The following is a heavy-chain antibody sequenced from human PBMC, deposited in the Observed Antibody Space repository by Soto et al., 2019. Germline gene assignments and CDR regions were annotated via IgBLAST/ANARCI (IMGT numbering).Heavy chain of an antibody. V-gene: IGHV3-23*01. CDR2: ISGSGGST. CDR1: GFTFISYA. CDR3: AKVFEEAAAGTDRDYYYCYGMDV. D-gene: IGHD6-13*01. J-gene: IGHJ6*02. Sequence: LGGSLRLSCAASGFTFISYAMSWVLQALWKGLEWVSAISGSGGSTYYADSVKGRFTISRDNSKNTLYLQMNSLRAEDTAVYYCAKVFEEAAAGTDRDYYYCYGMDVWGQGTTVTVSS.